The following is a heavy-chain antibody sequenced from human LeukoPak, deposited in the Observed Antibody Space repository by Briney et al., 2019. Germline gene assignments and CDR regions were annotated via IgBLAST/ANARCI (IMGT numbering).Heavy chain of an antibody. D-gene: IGHD2/OR15-2a*01. CDR3: VSFYETY. Sequence: GGSLRLTCAASGNYWMHWVRQVPGKGLVWVSHINSDGSWTSYADSVKGRFTISKGNAKNTVYLQMNSLRAEDTAVYYCVSFYETYWGRGTLVTVSS. CDR1: GNYW. J-gene: IGHJ4*02. V-gene: IGHV3-74*01. CDR2: INSDGSWT.